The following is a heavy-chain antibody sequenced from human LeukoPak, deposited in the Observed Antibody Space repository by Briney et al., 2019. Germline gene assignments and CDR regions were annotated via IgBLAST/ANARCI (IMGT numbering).Heavy chain of an antibody. CDR3: TKGFHTSSWYGEGFDY. D-gene: IGHD6-13*01. V-gene: IGHV3-30*02. CDR1: GFTFSSYG. Sequence: GGSLRLSCAASGFTFSSYGMHWVRQAPGKGLEWVAFIRYDGSNKYYTDSVKGRFTISRDNSKNTLYLQTNTLRPEDTAVYYCTKGFHTSSWYGEGFDYWGQGTLVTVSS. CDR2: IRYDGSNK. J-gene: IGHJ4*02.